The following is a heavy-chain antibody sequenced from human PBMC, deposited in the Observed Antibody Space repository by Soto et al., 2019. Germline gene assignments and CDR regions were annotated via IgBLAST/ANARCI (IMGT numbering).Heavy chain of an antibody. V-gene: IGHV3-30-3*01. CDR3: ARDFYIAVAGTNYYYGMDV. Sequence: GGSLRLSCAASGFTFSSYAMHWVRQAPGKGLEWVAVISYDGSNKYYADSVKGRFTISRDNSKNTLYLQMNSLRAEDTAVYYCARDFYIAVAGTNYYYGMDVWGQGTTVNVSS. J-gene: IGHJ6*02. D-gene: IGHD6-19*01. CDR2: ISYDGSNK. CDR1: GFTFSSYA.